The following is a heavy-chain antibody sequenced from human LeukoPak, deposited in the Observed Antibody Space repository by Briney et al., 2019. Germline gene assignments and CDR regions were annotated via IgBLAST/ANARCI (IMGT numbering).Heavy chain of an antibody. CDR3: ASTLGALEN. D-gene: IGHD1-26*01. Sequence: PGGSLRLSCAASGFTFSSSAMSWVRQAPGKGLEWVSTVSGSGGNAYYADSVKGRFTISRDNSKNTLYLQVNSLRAEDTAVYYCASTLGALENWGQGTLVTVSS. CDR1: GFTFSSSA. J-gene: IGHJ4*02. V-gene: IGHV3-23*01. CDR2: VSGSGGNA.